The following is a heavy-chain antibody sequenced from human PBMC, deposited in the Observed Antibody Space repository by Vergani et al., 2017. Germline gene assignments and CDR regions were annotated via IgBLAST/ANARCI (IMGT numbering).Heavy chain of an antibody. CDR2: IWYDGSNK. J-gene: IGHJ4*02. CDR1: GFTFSSYG. D-gene: IGHD2-21*01. Sequence: QVQLVESGGGVVQPGRSLRLSCAASGFTFSSYGMHWVRQAPGKGLEWVAVIWYDGSNKNYADSVKGRFTISRDNSTNTLYLQMNSLRAEDTAVYFCARDDCGGDCPPDYWGQGTLVTVSS. V-gene: IGHV3-33*01. CDR3: ARDDCGGDCPPDY.